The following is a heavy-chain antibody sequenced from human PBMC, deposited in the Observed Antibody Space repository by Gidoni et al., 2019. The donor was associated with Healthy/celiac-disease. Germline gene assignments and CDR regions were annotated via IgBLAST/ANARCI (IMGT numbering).Heavy chain of an antibody. V-gene: IGHV2-5*02. CDR2: IYWDDDK. CDR3: AHSVASQQLAQNWFDP. Sequence: QITLKESGPTLVKPTQTLTLTCTFSGFSLSTSGVGVGLIRQPPGKALEWLALIYWDDDKRYSPSLKSRLTITKDTSKNQVVLTMTNMDPVDTATYYCAHSVASQQLAQNWFDPWGQGTLVTVSS. J-gene: IGHJ5*02. D-gene: IGHD6-13*01. CDR1: GFSLSTSGVG.